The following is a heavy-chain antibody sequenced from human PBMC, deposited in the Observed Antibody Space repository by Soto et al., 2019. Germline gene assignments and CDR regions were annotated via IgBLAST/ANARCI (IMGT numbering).Heavy chain of an antibody. D-gene: IGHD3-16*01. J-gene: IGHJ5*02. CDR2: IYWDDDK. V-gene: IGHV2-5*02. CDR1: GFSLTTRGVG. CDR3: AHIPNYYQYDWFDP. Sequence: QITLKESGPTLVKPTQTLTLTCTFSGFSLTTRGVGVGWIRQPPGKALECLALIYWDDDKRYSPSLQSRLSITKDKSKNQVVLTMTNVDPVDTATYYCAHIPNYYQYDWFDPWGQGTLVSVSS.